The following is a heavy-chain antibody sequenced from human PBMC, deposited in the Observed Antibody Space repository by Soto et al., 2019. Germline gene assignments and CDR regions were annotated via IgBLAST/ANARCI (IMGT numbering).Heavy chain of an antibody. J-gene: IGHJ6*02. CDR3: DYFTVTNGYGMDV. Sequence: SETLSLTCAVYGGSFSGYYWSWIRQPPGKGLEWIGEINHSGSTNYNPSLKSRVTISVDTSKNQFSLKLSSVTAADTAVYYCDYFTVTNGYGMDVWGQGTTVTVSS. D-gene: IGHD4-17*01. CDR2: INHSGST. V-gene: IGHV4-34*01. CDR1: GGSFSGYY.